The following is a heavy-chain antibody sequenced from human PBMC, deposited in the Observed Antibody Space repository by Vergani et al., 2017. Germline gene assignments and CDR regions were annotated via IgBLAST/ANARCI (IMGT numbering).Heavy chain of an antibody. CDR2: ISWDGGST. J-gene: IGHJ4*02. V-gene: IGHV3-43*01. CDR3: AKPLCSTTSCYENYFDY. D-gene: IGHD2-2*01. CDR1: GFTFDDYT. Sequence: EVQLVESGGVVVQPGGSLRLSCAASGFTFDDYTMQWVRQASGKGLEWVSLISWDGGSTYYADSVKGRFTISRDKSKNSLYLQMNSLRTEDTALYYCAKPLCSTTSCYENYFDYWGQGTLVTVSS.